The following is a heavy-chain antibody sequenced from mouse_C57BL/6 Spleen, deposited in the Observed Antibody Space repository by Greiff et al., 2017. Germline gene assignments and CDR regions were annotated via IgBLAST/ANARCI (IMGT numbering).Heavy chain of an antibody. D-gene: IGHD1-1*01. V-gene: IGHV5-9-1*02. Sequence: EVKVVESGEGLVKPGGSLKLSCAASGFTFSSYAMSWVRQTPEKRLEWVAYISSGGDYIYYADTVKGRFTISRDNARNTLYLQMSSLKSEDTAMYYCTRDHGSGAMDYWGQGTSGTVSS. CDR2: ISSGGDYI. CDR1: GFTFSSYA. CDR3: TRDHGSGAMDY. J-gene: IGHJ4*01.